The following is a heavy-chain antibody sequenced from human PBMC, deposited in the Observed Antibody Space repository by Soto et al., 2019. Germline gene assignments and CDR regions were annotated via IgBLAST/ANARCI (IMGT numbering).Heavy chain of an antibody. CDR3: ARDRADYDYVWGSYRYNWFDP. Sequence: SETLSLTCTVSGGSISSYYWSWIRQPPGKGLEWIGYIYYSGSTNYNPSLKSRVTISVDTSKNQFSLELSSVTAADTAVYYCARDRADYDYVWGSYRYNWFDPWGQGTLVTVSS. CDR2: IYYSGST. V-gene: IGHV4-59*01. D-gene: IGHD3-16*02. J-gene: IGHJ5*02. CDR1: GGSISSYY.